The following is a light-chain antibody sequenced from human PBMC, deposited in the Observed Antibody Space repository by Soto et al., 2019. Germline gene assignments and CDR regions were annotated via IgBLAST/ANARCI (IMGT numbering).Light chain of an antibody. J-gene: IGKJ1*01. CDR2: GAS. CDR1: ESVSIN. V-gene: IGKV3-15*01. Sequence: TVLTQSPCTLSVSPGERARLSCRASESVSINLAWYQQKPGQAPRLLIYGASTRATGIPARFSGSGSGTEFTLSINSLQSEDFAVYYCQEYDNWPPEGTFGQGTKVDIK. CDR3: QEYDNWPPEGT.